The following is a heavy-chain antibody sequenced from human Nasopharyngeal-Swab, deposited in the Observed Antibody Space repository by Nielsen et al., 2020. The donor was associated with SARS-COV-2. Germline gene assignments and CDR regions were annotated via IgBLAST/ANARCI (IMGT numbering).Heavy chain of an antibody. J-gene: IGHJ3*02. V-gene: IGHV3-48*01. CDR1: GFTFSSYS. D-gene: IGHD3-3*01. Sequence: GESLKISCAASGFTFSSYSMNWVRQAPGKGLEWVSYISSSSSTIYYADSVKGRFTIFRDNAKNSLYLQMNSLRAEDTAVYYCAREVLRFLEWLLPSDAFDIWGQGTMVTVSS. CDR2: ISSSSSTI. CDR3: AREVLRFLEWLLPSDAFDI.